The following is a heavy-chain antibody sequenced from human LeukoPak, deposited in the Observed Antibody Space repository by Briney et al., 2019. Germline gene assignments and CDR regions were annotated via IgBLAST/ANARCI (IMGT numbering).Heavy chain of an antibody. CDR1: GGSISSYY. CDR3: ARSYGSGTGDI. D-gene: IGHD3-10*01. J-gene: IGHJ3*02. V-gene: IGHV4-59*01. CDR2: IYYSGST. Sequence: SETLSLTCTVSGGSISSYYWSWIRQPPGKGLEWIGYIYYSGSTNYNPSLKSRVTISVDTSKNQFSLKLSSVTAADTAVYYCARSYGSGTGDIWGQGTMVTVSS.